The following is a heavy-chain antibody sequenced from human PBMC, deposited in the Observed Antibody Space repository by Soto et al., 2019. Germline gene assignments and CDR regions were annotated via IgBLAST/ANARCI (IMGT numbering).Heavy chain of an antibody. J-gene: IGHJ4*02. CDR3: ARGYAAVAGTGFDY. D-gene: IGHD6-19*01. CDR1: GYTFTSYG. V-gene: IGHV1-18*01. CDR2: ISAYNGNT. Sequence: ASVKVSCKAPGYTFTSYGLSWVRQAPGQGLEWMGWISAYNGNTNYAQKLQGRVTMTTDTSTSTAYMELRSLRSDDTAVYYCARGYAAVAGTGFDYWGQGTLVTVSS.